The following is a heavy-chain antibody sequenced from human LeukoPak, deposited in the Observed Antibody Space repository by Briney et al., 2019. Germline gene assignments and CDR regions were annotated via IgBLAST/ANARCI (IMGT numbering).Heavy chain of an antibody. J-gene: IGHJ4*02. CDR2: IKQDGSEK. Sequence: GGSLRLSCAASGFTFSSYWMSWVRQAPGKGLEWVANIKQDGSEKYYVDSVKGRFTISRDNAKNSLYLQMNSLRAEDTAVYYCARDPPSRESYWDDYWGQGTLVTVSS. D-gene: IGHD1-26*01. CDR3: ARDPPSRESYWDDY. V-gene: IGHV3-7*01. CDR1: GFTFSSYW.